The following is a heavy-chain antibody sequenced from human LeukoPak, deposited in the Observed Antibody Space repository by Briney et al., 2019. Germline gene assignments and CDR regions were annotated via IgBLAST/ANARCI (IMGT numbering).Heavy chain of an antibody. CDR2: IYYSGRT. D-gene: IGHD7-27*01. Sequence: SETLSLTCTVSGGSINYYYWMWIRQPPGKGLEWIGYIYYSGRTHYNPSLKSRVTMLVDTSKNQFSLKLTAVTAADTAVYYCARETPGAGHFDYWGQGSLVTVSS. CDR3: ARETPGAGHFDY. J-gene: IGHJ4*02. V-gene: IGHV4-59*01. CDR1: GGSINYYY.